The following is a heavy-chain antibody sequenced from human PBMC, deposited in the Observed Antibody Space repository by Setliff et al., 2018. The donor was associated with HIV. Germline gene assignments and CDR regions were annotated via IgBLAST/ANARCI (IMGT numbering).Heavy chain of an antibody. CDR1: GFTFITST. CDR3: ARDQRVLRYFDWSNNALDF. J-gene: IGHJ4*02. Sequence: PGGSLRLSCAVSGFTFITSTMNWVRQAPGKGLEWVASISSSGSYIHYADSVKGRFTISRDNAKNSLYLQMNSLRAEDTAVYYCARDQRVLRYFDWSNNALDFWGQGTLVTVSS. V-gene: IGHV3-21*01. D-gene: IGHD3-9*01. CDR2: ISSSGSYI.